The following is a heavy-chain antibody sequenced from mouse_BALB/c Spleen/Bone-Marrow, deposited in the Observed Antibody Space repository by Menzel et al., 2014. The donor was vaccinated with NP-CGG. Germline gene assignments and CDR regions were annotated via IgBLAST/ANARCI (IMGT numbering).Heavy chain of an antibody. J-gene: IGHJ3*01. Sequence: QVQLQQPGAELVRPGASVKLSCKASGYSFTSYWMNWVKRRPGQGLEWIGMIHPSGSETRLNQNFKDKATLTVDKFSSTAYMQLSSPTSEDSAVYYCARSRGEGYWGQGTLVTVSA. CDR3: ARSRGEGY. CDR2: IHPSGSET. V-gene: IGHV1-61*01. CDR1: GYSFTSYW.